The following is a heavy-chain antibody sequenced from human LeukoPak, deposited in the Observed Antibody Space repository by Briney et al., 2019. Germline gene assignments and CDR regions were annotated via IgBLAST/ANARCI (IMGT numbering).Heavy chain of an antibody. CDR3: ARYVWGSYPTFEDY. CDR2: IDYSGST. D-gene: IGHD3-16*02. J-gene: IGHJ4*02. V-gene: IGHV4-59*01. Sequence: TTETLCLTCTASGCSISSYYWSWIRQPPGKGLEWIGYIDYSGSTNYNHSLESGVTISVDTSKKQFSLKLSSVTLADAAVYYWARYVWGSYPTFEDYWGQGTLVTVSS. CDR1: GCSISSYY.